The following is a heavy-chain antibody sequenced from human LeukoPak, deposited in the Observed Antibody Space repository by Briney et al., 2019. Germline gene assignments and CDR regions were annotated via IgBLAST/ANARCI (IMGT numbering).Heavy chain of an antibody. J-gene: IGHJ4*02. Sequence: PSETLPLTCDVSGASISSNNWWSWVRQPPGKGLEWIGEIFHGGNTNYNPSLKSRVTISVDKSNNQFSLKLSSVTAADTAVYYCARNKESNSWYPVFDYWGQGTLVTVSS. CDR3: ARNKESNSWYPVFDY. CDR1: GASISSNNW. CDR2: IFHGGNT. D-gene: IGHD6-13*01. V-gene: IGHV4-4*02.